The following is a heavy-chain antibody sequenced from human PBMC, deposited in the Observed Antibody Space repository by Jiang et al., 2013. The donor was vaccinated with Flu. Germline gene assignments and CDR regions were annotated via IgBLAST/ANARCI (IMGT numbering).Heavy chain of an antibody. CDR2: LETNFIVGQ. CDR1: GFSFGDYA. D-gene: IGHD2-2*01. CDR3: TRDLVGDVILIPATSFDH. J-gene: IGHJ4*02. V-gene: IGHV3-49*03. Sequence: RLSCTASGFSFGDYAVSWLRQAPGKGLGVGRFHLETNFIVGQQITFASVKGRFTISRDDSKSIAYLQMSSLKSEDTAVYYCTRDLVGDVILIPATSFDHWGQGALVTVSS.